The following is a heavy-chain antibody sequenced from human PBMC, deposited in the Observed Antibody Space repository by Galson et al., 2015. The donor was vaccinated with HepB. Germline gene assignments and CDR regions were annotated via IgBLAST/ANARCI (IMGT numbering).Heavy chain of an antibody. V-gene: IGHV1-69*13. J-gene: IGHJ4*02. CDR3: VTFYGDYAREDY. CDR1: GGTFSSYA. CDR2: IIPIFGTA. Sequence: SVKVSCKASGGTFSSYAISWVRQAPGQGLEWMGGIIPIFGTANYAQKFQGRVTITADESTSTAYMELSNLRSEDTAVYYCVTFYGDYAREDYWGQGTLVTVSS. D-gene: IGHD4-17*01.